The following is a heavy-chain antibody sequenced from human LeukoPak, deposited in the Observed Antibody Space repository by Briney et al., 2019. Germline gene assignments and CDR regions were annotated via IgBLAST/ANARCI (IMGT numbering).Heavy chain of an antibody. V-gene: IGHV3-30*18. CDR1: GIKFSNYD. CDR2: ISYDGNYK. Sequence: GGSLRLSCAASGIKFSNYDMDWVRQAPGKGLEWVATISYDGNYKYYADLVEGRFTISRDNSKNMLFLQMNGLRAEDTAVYYCAKDWRWELSNYGFNVWGQGTMVTVSS. D-gene: IGHD1-26*01. CDR3: AKDWRWELSNYGFNV. J-gene: IGHJ3*01.